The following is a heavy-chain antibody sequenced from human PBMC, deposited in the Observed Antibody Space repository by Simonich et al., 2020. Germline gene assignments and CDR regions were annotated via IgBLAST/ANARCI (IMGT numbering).Heavy chain of an antibody. Sequence: QVQLVQSGAEVKKPGASVKVSCKASGYTFTGYFVHWVGQAPGQGLEWIGWIDPNSGGTNNAQKFQCRVTMTRDTSISTAYMELSRLRSDDTAVYYCARVRFEAFDIWGQGTMVTVSS. V-gene: IGHV1-2*02. CDR3: ARVRFEAFDI. CDR2: IDPNSGGT. J-gene: IGHJ3*02. CDR1: GYTFTGYF.